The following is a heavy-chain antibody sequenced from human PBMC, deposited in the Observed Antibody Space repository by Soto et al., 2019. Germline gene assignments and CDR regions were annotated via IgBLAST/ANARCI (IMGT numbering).Heavy chain of an antibody. Sequence: EVQLVESGGGLVQPGGSLRLSCAASGFTFSSYSMNWVRQAPGKGLEWVSYISSSSSTIYYADSVKGRFTISRDNAKNSLYLQMNSLRAADTAVYYCAGQGGSRLNWFDPWGQGTLVTVSS. CDR3: AGQGGSRLNWFDP. J-gene: IGHJ5*02. V-gene: IGHV3-48*01. CDR2: ISSSSSTI. CDR1: GFTFSSYS. D-gene: IGHD6-13*01.